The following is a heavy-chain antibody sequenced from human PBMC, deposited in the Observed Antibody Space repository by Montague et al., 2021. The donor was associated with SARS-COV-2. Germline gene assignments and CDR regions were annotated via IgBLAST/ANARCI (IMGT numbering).Heavy chain of an antibody. CDR1: GGSITRNYY. CDR3: ARHLVRGVPKAFDI. CDR2: IYYSGTT. J-gene: IGHJ3*02. D-gene: IGHD3-10*01. V-gene: IGHV4-39*01. Sequence: SETLSLTCTVSGGSITRNYYWGWIRQPPGKGLEWVGNIYYSGTTFINPSLKSRVTISADASKNQFSLNLTSVTAADTAVYYCARHLVRGVPKAFDIWGQGALVIVSS.